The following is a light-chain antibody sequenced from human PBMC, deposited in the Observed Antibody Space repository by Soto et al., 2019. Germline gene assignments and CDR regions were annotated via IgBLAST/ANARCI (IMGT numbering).Light chain of an antibody. J-gene: IGLJ3*02. Sequence: LLTQPPSASGTPGRRVTISCFGSTSNIGNNHVYWYRLLPGTAPKLLIYTNDQRPSGVPDRFSGSKSGTSASLAVSELRSEDEADYYCAAWDDSLSGVVFGGGTKLTVL. CDR3: AAWDDSLSGVV. CDR2: TND. V-gene: IGLV1-47*01. CDR1: TSNIGNNH.